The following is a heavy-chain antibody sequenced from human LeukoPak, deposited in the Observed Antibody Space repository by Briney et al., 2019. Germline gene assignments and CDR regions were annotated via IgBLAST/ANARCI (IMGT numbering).Heavy chain of an antibody. CDR3: ASDLGYCSSTSCSNRHYYYYGMDV. CDR2: ISAYNGNT. D-gene: IGHD2-2*01. CDR1: GYTFTSYG. J-gene: IGHJ6*02. Sequence: ASVKVSCKASGYTFTSYGISWVRQAPGQGLEWMGWISAYNGNTNYAQKLQGRVTMTTDTSTSTAYMELRSLRSDDTAVYYCASDLGYCSSTSCSNRHYYYYGMDVWGQGTTVTVSS. V-gene: IGHV1-18*01.